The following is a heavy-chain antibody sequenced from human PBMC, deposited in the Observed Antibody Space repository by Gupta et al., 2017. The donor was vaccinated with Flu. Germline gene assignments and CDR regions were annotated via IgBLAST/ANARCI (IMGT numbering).Heavy chain of an antibody. Sequence: EVQLVESGGGWVQPRGSLRLSCAASGFTFSSYDMHWVRQATGKGLEWVSAIGTAGDTYYPGSVKGRFTISRENAKNSLYLQMNSLRAGDTAVYYCARARGYSGYDFEYWGQGTLVTVSS. CDR2: IGTAGDT. CDR1: GFTFSSYD. CDR3: ARARGYSGYDFEY. D-gene: IGHD5-12*01. J-gene: IGHJ4*02. V-gene: IGHV3-13*01.